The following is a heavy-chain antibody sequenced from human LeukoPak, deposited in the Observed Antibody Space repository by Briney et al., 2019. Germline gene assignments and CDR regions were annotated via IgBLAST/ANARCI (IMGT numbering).Heavy chain of an antibody. D-gene: IGHD2-15*01. Sequence: ESLKISCKGSGYSFTSYWIGWVRQMPATRLEWMGIIDHVVSGTRYSPSFKGQVTISADKSISTAYLQWSSLKASDTAMYYCARQIGDGSGGSQNWFDPWGQGTLVTVSS. CDR1: GYSFTSYW. CDR3: ARQIGDGSGGSQNWFDP. CDR2: IDHVVSGT. J-gene: IGHJ5*02. V-gene: IGHV5-51*01.